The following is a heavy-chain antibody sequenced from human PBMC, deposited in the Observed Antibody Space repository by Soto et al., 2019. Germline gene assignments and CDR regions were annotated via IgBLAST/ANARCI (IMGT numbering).Heavy chain of an antibody. J-gene: IGHJ4*02. V-gene: IGHV1-69*12. CDR3: ARSNDYGDYGGGY. D-gene: IGHD4-17*01. CDR1: GGTFSSYA. Sequence: QVQLVQSGAEVKKPGSSVKVSCKASGGTFSSYAISWVRQAPGQGLEWMGGIIPIFGTANYAQKFQGRVTITADESTSTAYMELSSLRSEDKAVYYGARSNDYGDYGGGYWVQGALVPVSS. CDR2: IIPIFGTA.